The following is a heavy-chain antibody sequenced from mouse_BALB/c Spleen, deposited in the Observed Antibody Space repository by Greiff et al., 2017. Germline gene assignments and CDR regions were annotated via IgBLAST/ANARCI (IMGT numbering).Heavy chain of an antibody. Sequence: EVKLVESGGGLVKPGGSLKLSCAASGFTFSSYTMSWVRQTPEKRLEWVATISSGGSYTYYPDSVKGRFTISRDNAKNTLYLQMSSLKSEDTAMYYCTRDDDGYLNYWGQGTTLTVSS. J-gene: IGHJ2*01. CDR1: GFTFSSYT. D-gene: IGHD2-3*01. V-gene: IGHV5-6-4*01. CDR3: TRDDDGYLNY. CDR2: ISSGGSYT.